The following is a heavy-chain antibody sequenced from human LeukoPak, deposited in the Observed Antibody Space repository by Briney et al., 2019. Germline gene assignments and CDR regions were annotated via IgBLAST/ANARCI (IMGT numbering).Heavy chain of an antibody. CDR2: IDPSDPET. Sequence: GESLKISCKASGYSFTSYWIGWVRQMPGKGLEWMGIIDPSDPETRYTPSFQGQVTISVDKSLTTADLQWNSLKASDTAMYYCARQTAMGRSGDYWGQGTLVTVSS. CDR3: ARQTAMGRSGDY. D-gene: IGHD5-18*01. V-gene: IGHV5-51*01. CDR1: GYSFTSYW. J-gene: IGHJ4*02.